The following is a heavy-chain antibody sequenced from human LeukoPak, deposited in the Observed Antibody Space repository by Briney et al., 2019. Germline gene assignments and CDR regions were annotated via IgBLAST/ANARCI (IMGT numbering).Heavy chain of an antibody. V-gene: IGHV4-30-4*08. Sequence: PSQTLSLTCTVSGGSISSGDYYWSWIRQPPGKGLEWIGYIYYSGSTYYNPSLKSRVTISVDTSKNQFSLKLSSVTAADTAVYYCAREGGCSSTSCDKRDAFDIWGQGTMVTVSS. CDR3: AREGGCSSTSCDKRDAFDI. CDR1: GGSISSGDYY. J-gene: IGHJ3*02. D-gene: IGHD2-2*01. CDR2: IYYSGST.